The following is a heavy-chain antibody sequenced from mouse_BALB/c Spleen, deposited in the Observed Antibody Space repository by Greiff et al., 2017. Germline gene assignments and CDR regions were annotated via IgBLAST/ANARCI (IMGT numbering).Heavy chain of an antibody. CDR2: ISYDGSN. CDR1: GYSITSGYY. J-gene: IGHJ2*01. V-gene: IGHV3-6*02. D-gene: IGHD2-3*01. Sequence: ESGPGLVNPSQSLSLTCSVTGYSITSGYYWNWIRQFPGNKLEWMGYISYDGSNNYNPSLKNRISITRDTSKNQFFLKLNSVTTEDTATYYCARGLLISYFDYWGQGTTLTVSS. CDR3: ARGLLISYFDY.